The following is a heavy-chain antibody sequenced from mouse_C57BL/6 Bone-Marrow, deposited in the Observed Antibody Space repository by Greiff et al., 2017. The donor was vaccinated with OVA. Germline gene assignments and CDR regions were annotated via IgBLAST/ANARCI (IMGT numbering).Heavy chain of an antibody. CDR2: ISSGGDYI. CDR1: GFTFSSYA. J-gene: IGHJ1*03. D-gene: IGHD1-1*01. V-gene: IGHV5-9-1*02. CDR3: TRDRNYGSSYRYFDV. Sequence: EVKLVESGEGLVKPGGSLKLSCAASGFTFSSYAMSWVRQTPETRLEWVAYISSGGDYIYYADTVKGRFTISRDNARNTLYLQMSSLKSEDTAMYYCTRDRNYGSSYRYFDVWGTGTTVTVSS.